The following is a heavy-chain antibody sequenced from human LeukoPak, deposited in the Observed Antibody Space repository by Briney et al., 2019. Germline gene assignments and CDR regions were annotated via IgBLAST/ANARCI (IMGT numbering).Heavy chain of an antibody. CDR1: GFTFGDHS. D-gene: IGHD3-9*01. J-gene: IGHJ4*02. CDR3: TREIRYFDRFQADY. Sequence: GGSLRLSCTASGFTFGDHSVSWFRQAPGKGLEWVGFIRSKAYGGTAEYAASVKGRFTISRDDSKSVAYLQMDSLKTEDTAVYYCTREIRYFDRFQADYWGQGTLVTVSS. V-gene: IGHV3-49*03. CDR2: IRSKAYGGTA.